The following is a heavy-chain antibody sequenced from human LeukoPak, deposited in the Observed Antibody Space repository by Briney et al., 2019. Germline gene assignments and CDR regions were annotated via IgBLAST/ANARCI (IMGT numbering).Heavy chain of an antibody. V-gene: IGHV4-34*08. CDR3: ARSGVRVGFDY. Sequence: KAGGSLRLSCAASGFTFSSYSMNWVRQAPGKGLEWIGEINHSGSTNYNPSLKSRVTISVDTSKNQFSLKLSSVTAADTAVYYCARSGVRVGFDYWGQGTLVTVSS. CDR2: INHSGST. CDR1: GFTFSSYS. D-gene: IGHD2-15*01. J-gene: IGHJ4*02.